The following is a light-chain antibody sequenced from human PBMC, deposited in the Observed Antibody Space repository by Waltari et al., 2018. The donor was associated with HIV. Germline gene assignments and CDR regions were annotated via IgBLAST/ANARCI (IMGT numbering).Light chain of an antibody. CDR3: SSHTTSSTLYV. V-gene: IGLV2-14*01. CDR2: EVN. CDR1: SSDIGYYAP. J-gene: IGLJ1*01. Sequence: QSALTQPASVSGSPGQSIPIPCTGTSSDIGYYAPVPWYQQHPGKAPKLMIYEVNNRPSGISNRFSGSKSGNTASLTISGLQAEDEADYYCSSHTTSSTLYVFGTGTKVTVL.